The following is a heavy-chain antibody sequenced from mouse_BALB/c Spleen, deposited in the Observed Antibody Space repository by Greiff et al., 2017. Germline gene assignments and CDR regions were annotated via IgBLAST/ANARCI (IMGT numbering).Heavy chain of an antibody. V-gene: IGHV1S81*02. J-gene: IGHJ4*01. CDR3: ASPYYYGSSPYAMDY. CDR2: INPSNGRT. CDR1: GYTFTSYW. Sequence: QVQLQQPGAELVTPGASVTLSCKSSGYTFTSYWMHWVKQRPGQGLEWIGEINPSNGRTNYNEKFKSKATLTVDKSSSTAYMQLSSLTSEDSAVYYCASPYYYGSSPYAMDYWGQGTSVTVSS. D-gene: IGHD1-1*01.